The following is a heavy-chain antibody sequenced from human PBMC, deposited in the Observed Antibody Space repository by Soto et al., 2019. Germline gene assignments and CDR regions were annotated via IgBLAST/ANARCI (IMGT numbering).Heavy chain of an antibody. Sequence: PSETLSLTCTVSGGSISSYYWSWIRQPPGKGLEWIGYIYYSGSTNYNPSLKSRVTISVDTSKNQFSLKLGSVTAADTAVYYCARGSSSRYYYGMDVWGQGTTVTVSS. CDR3: ARGSSSRYYYGMDV. CDR2: IYYSGST. V-gene: IGHV4-59*01. CDR1: GGSISSYY. D-gene: IGHD6-6*01. J-gene: IGHJ6*02.